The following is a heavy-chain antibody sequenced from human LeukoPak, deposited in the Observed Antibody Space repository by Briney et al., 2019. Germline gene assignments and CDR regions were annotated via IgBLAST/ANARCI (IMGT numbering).Heavy chain of an antibody. D-gene: IGHD3-3*01. CDR1: GYTFTSYA. V-gene: IGHV1-3*03. CDR2: INAGNGNT. CDR3: ARAPPVRFLEYYFYHMDV. J-gene: IGHJ6*03. Sequence: GASVKVSCKTSGYTFTSYAMHWVRQAPGQRLEWMGWINAGNGNTKYSQEFQGRVTITRDTSASTAYMELSSLRSEDTAVYYCARAPPVRFLEYYFYHMDVWGKGTTVAVSS.